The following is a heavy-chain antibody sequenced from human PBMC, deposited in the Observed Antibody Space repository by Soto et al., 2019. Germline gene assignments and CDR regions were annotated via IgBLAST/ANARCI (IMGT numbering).Heavy chain of an antibody. CDR2: INPSGGST. D-gene: IGHD5-12*01. Sequence: ASVKVSCKASGYTFTSYYMHWVRQAPGQGLEWMGIINPSGGSTSYAQKFQGRVAMTRDTSTSTVYMELSSLRSEDTAVYYCARDQDGYKRYYYYGMDVWGQGTTVTVSS. V-gene: IGHV1-46*01. CDR3: ARDQDGYKRYYYYGMDV. J-gene: IGHJ6*02. CDR1: GYTFTSYY.